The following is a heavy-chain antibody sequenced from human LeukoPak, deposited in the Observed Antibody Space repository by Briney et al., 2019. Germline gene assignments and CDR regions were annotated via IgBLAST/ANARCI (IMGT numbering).Heavy chain of an antibody. CDR1: GGHISTYY. V-gene: IGHV4-59*01. D-gene: IGHD1-1*01. Sequence: PSETLSLTCTVSGGHISTYYWTWIRQPPGKGLEWIGYIYYSGTTNYNPSLKSRVTMSVDASKKQFSLNPSSVTAADTAVYYCARAQSGSNWITLEYWGQGTLVTVSS. CDR3: ARAQSGSNWITLEY. J-gene: IGHJ4*02. CDR2: IYYSGTT.